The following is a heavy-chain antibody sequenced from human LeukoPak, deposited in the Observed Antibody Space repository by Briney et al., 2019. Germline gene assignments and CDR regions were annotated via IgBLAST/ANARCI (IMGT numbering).Heavy chain of an antibody. CDR3: ARHVWFGEHNGHENWFDP. D-gene: IGHD3-10*01. J-gene: IGHJ5*02. CDR2: IFRDDDT. CDR1: GFIVSQNY. V-gene: IGHV3-66*04. Sequence: PGGSLRLSCAASGFIVSQNYMSWVRQAPGKGLEWVSVIFRDDDTNYVDSVKGRFTIFRDNSKNTLYLQMNSLTAEDTAVYYCARHVWFGEHNGHENWFDPWGQGTLVIVSS.